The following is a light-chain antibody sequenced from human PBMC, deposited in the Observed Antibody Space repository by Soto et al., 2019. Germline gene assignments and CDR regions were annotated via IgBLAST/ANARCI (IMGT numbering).Light chain of an antibody. Sequence: DIQMTQSPTSLSASVGDRVTITCRASQGIRNFVAWYQQKPGKAPKLLIYEASTLQSGVPSRFSGSGSGTDFTFTINSLQPEDVATYSCQKYSSVPVFGPGTKVEI. V-gene: IGKV1-27*01. J-gene: IGKJ3*01. CDR1: QGIRNF. CDR2: EAS. CDR3: QKYSSVPV.